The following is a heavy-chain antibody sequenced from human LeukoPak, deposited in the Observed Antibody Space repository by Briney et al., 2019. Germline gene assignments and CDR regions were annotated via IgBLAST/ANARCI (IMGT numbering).Heavy chain of an antibody. D-gene: IGHD3-22*01. CDR1: GGSITSYY. J-gene: IGHJ2*01. CDR3: ARENTYYYGSGGYYWYFDL. CDR2: IYRSGST. V-gene: IGHV4-4*07. Sequence: SETLSLTCTVSGGSITSYYGSWIRQPAGKGLEWIGRIYRSGSTNYNPSLKSRVSISLDKAKTQVSLKLSSVTAAATAVYYCARENTYYYGSGGYYWYFDLWGRGTLVTVSS.